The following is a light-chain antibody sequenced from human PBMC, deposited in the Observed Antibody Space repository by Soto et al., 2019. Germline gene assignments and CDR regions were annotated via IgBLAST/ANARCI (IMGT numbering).Light chain of an antibody. CDR1: QSVSTY. V-gene: IGKV3-11*01. CDR2: DAS. CDR3: QQRSNWPLVT. J-gene: IGKJ4*01. Sequence: EIVLTQSPATLSLSPGERATLSCRASQSVSTYLAWYQQKSGQAPRLLIYDASNRATGIPARFSGSGSGTDFALTISSLEPEDFAVYYCQQRSNWPLVTFGGGTKVVIK.